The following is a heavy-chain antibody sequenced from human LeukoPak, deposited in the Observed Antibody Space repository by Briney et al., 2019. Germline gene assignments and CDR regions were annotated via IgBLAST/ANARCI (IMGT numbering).Heavy chain of an antibody. CDR3: ARALASSSWYGGDY. D-gene: IGHD6-13*01. CDR1: VGTFSRYA. V-gene: IGHV1-69*13. J-gene: IGHJ4*02. CDR2: SIPIIGKA. Sequence: SVKVSCKASVGTFSRYAISGVRKPRGQGLEWVGGSIPIIGKANYAQKLEGRVTITADESTSTAYMELSRVRSEDTAVYYCARALASSSWYGGDYWGQGTLITVSS.